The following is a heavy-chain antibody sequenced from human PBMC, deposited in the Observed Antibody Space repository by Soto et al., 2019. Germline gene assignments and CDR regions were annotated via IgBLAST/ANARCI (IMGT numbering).Heavy chain of an antibody. CDR3: ATDDYGDSMSFDA. V-gene: IGHV3-11*01. Sequence: QVKLEESGGGLVKPGGSLRLSCEVSGLTFSDYYMSWIRQAPGKGLEWISFISTGGNIIYYADSVEGRFTISRDNAQKSLFLQMNDLRADDTAMYYCATDDYGDSMSFDACGQGTLVTVSS. J-gene: IGHJ4*02. CDR2: ISTGGNII. CDR1: GLTFSDYY. D-gene: IGHD4-17*01.